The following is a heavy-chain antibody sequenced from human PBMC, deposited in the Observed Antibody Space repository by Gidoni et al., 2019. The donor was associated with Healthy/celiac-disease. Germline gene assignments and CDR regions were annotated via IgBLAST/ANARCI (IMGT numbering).Heavy chain of an antibody. CDR1: GFTFSSYA. CDR3: AKAYYDILTGYPSNYYYYYGMDV. CDR2: ISGSGGST. V-gene: IGHV3-23*01. J-gene: IGHJ6*02. D-gene: IGHD3-9*01. Sequence: VQPGGSLRLSCAASGFTFSSYAMSWVRQAPGKGLEWVSAISGSGGSTDYADSVKGRLTISRDNLKNTLCLQMNSRRAEDTAVYYCAKAYYDILTGYPSNYYYYYGMDVWGQGTTVTVSS.